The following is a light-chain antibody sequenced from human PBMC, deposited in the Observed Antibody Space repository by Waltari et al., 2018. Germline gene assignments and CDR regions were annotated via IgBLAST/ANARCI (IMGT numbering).Light chain of an antibody. J-gene: IGKJ2*01. V-gene: IGKV3-15*01. Sequence: EIVMTQSPATLSVSPGERAILSCRARQSVTTNLAWYQQKPGQAPRLLSYGASTRATDIPARCSGRESGTEFTLTISSLQSEDFAVYYCHQYNDGPPFNFGQGTKLEIK. CDR2: GAS. CDR1: QSVTTN. CDR3: HQYNDGPPFN.